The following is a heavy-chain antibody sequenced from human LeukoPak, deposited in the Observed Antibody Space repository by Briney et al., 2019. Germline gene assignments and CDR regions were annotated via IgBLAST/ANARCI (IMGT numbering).Heavy chain of an antibody. CDR2: ISGSGRST. Sequence: GGSLRLSCAASGFTLSSYAMSWVRQAPGKGLEWVSAISGSGRSTYYADSVKGRFTISRDNAKNSLYLQMNSLRAEDTAVYYCARGVAGFRFDPWGQGTLVTVSS. V-gene: IGHV3-23*01. CDR3: ARGVAGFRFDP. D-gene: IGHD3-10*01. CDR1: GFTLSSYA. J-gene: IGHJ5*02.